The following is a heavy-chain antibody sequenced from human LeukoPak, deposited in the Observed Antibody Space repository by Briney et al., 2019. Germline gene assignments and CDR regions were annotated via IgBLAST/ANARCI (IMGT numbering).Heavy chain of an antibody. Sequence: GGSLRLSCAASGFAFSSYGMSWVRQAPGKGLEWVSGISGSGGSTYYADSVKGRITISRDSSKNTLYLQMNSLRAEDTAVYYCAKTQRKVGATDYFDYWGQGILVTVSS. J-gene: IGHJ4*02. D-gene: IGHD1-26*01. V-gene: IGHV3-23*01. CDR2: ISGSGGST. CDR3: AKTQRKVGATDYFDY. CDR1: GFAFSSYG.